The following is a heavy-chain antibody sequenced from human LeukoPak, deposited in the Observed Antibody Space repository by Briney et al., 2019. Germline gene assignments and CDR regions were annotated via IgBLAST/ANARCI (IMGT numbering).Heavy chain of an antibody. Sequence: PSQTLSLTCTVSGGSISSGGYYWSWIRQHPGKGLEWIGYIYYSGSTYYNPSLKSRFTISVGTSKNQFSLKLSSVTAADTAVYYCARAVDCSSTSCYAAGVDYWGQGTLVTVSS. CDR3: ARAVDCSSTSCYAAGVDY. D-gene: IGHD2-2*01. V-gene: IGHV4-31*03. J-gene: IGHJ4*02. CDR2: IYYSGST. CDR1: GGSISSGGYY.